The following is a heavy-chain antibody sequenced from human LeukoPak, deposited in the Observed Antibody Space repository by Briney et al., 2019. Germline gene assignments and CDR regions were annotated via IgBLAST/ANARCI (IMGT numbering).Heavy chain of an antibody. CDR3: AKDSGDTSGNWFDP. CDR2: ISGSSGIK. CDR1: GFTFSSYA. Sequence: PGRSLRLSCAASGFTFSSYAMSWVRQAPGKGLEWVSSISGSSGIKYYTDSVKGRFTISRDNSKNTLFLQMNSLRAEDTAVYYCAKDSGDTSGNWFDPWGQGTLVTVSS. V-gene: IGHV3-23*01. J-gene: IGHJ5*02. D-gene: IGHD6-19*01.